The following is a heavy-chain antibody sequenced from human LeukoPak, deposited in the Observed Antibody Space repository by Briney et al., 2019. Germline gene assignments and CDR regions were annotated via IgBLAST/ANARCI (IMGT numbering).Heavy chain of an antibody. V-gene: IGHV3-20*04. CDR1: GFTFDDYA. J-gene: IGHJ4*02. Sequence: GGSLRLSCAASGFTFDDYAMSWVRQAPGKGLEWVSSINWNGGSTGYADSVKGRFTISRDNAKNSLYLQMNSLRAEDTAFYYCARGSDIVVVPASVDYWGQGTLVTVPS. CDR3: ARGSDIVVVPASVDY. D-gene: IGHD2-2*01. CDR2: INWNGGST.